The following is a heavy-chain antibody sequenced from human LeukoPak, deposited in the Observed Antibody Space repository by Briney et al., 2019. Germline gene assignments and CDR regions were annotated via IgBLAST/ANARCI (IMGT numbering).Heavy chain of an antibody. CDR1: GYTFTTYA. CDR3: ARYDAGFDC. D-gene: IGHD3-10*01. CDR2: INAGNGNT. Sequence: ASVKVSCKASGYTFTTYAIHWVRQAPGQRPEWMGWINAGNGNTKYSQNFHGRITVTTDTSASTAYMELSSLRSEDAALYYCARYDAGFDCWGQGTLVTVSP. J-gene: IGHJ4*02. V-gene: IGHV1-3*01.